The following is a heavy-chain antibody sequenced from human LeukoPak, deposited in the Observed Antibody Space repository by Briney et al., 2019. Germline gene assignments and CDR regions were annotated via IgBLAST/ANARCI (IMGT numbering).Heavy chain of an antibody. D-gene: IGHD5-18*01. CDR2: IYYSGST. J-gene: IGHJ4*02. Sequence: PSETLSLTCTVSGGSISSSSYYWGWIRQPPGKGLEWIGIIYYSGSTYYNPSLKSRVTISVDTSKNQFSLKLSSVTAADTAVYYCATHTAPRYWGQGTLVTVSS. CDR3: ATHTAPRY. V-gene: IGHV4-39*07. CDR1: GGSISSSSYY.